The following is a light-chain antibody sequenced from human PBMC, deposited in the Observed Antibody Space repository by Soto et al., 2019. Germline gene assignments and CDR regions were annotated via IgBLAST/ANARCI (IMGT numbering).Light chain of an antibody. CDR2: NIF. J-gene: IGKJ1*01. V-gene: IGKV1-39*01. CDR3: QQSYGDRT. CDR1: QSVSNN. Sequence: DIQMTQSPSSLSASVGDRVTITCRASQSVSNNLNWYQQKPGKAPNLLIYNIFILQNGVSSRFSGSGSETDFTLTISNLQREDLATYYCQQSYGDRTFGQGTKVEIK.